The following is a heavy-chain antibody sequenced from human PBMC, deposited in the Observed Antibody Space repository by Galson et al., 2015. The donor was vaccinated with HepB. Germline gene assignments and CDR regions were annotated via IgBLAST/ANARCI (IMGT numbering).Heavy chain of an antibody. V-gene: IGHV3-48*03. CDR2: ISSSGSTI. J-gene: IGHJ4*02. Sequence: SLRLSCAASGFTFSSYEMNWVRQAPGKGLEWVSYISSSGSTIYYADSVKGRFTISRDNAKNSLYLQMNSLRAEDTAVYYCARIRWGTHSDYWGQGTLVTVSS. CDR1: GFTFSSYE. CDR3: ARIRWGTHSDY. D-gene: IGHD1-14*01.